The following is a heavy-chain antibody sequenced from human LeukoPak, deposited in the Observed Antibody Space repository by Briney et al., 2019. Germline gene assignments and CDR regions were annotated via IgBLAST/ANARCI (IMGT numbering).Heavy chain of an antibody. D-gene: IGHD2-21*02. Sequence: GASVKVSCNASGYTFTSYDNNWVTQATAQGREGMGWMTPVSGNTGYAQKFQGRVSMTRNTSISTAYMEMSSLRSEDTAVYYCARGRGRTYCGGDCYPDYWGQGTLVTVSS. CDR2: MTPVSGNT. CDR3: ARGRGRTYCGGDCYPDY. CDR1: GYTFTSYD. V-gene: IGHV1-8*01. J-gene: IGHJ4*02.